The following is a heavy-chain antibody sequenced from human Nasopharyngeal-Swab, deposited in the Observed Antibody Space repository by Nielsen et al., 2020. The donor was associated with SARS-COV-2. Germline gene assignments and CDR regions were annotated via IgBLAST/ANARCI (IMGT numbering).Heavy chain of an antibody. Sequence: ASVNVACKACGYTFTSYGISWVRQAPGQGLEWMGWISAYNGNTNYAQKLQGRVTMTTDTSTSTAYMELRSLRSDDTAVYYCASRIRPYYGSGSYSYHYGMDVWGQGTTVTVSS. CDR2: ISAYNGNT. D-gene: IGHD3-10*01. V-gene: IGHV1-18*01. J-gene: IGHJ6*02. CDR3: ASRIRPYYGSGSYSYHYGMDV. CDR1: GYTFTSYG.